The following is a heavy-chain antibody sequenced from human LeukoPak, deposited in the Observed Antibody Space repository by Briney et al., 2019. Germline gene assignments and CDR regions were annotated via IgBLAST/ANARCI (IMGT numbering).Heavy chain of an antibody. J-gene: IGHJ4*02. CDR1: GGSISTTIYY. V-gene: IGHV4-39*07. Sequence: SETLSLTCRVSGGSISTTIYYWVWIRQPPGTGLEWIGCDSYSGSTHYNPSLESRVTISVDTSKNQLSLKLTSVTAADTAMYYCARGLGGGNSIYFDYWGQGTLVTVSS. CDR2: DSYSGST. CDR3: ARGLGGGNSIYFDY. D-gene: IGHD4-23*01.